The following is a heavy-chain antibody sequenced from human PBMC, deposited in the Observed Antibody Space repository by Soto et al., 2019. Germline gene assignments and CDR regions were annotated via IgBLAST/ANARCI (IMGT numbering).Heavy chain of an antibody. Sequence: PGGSLRLSCAASGFTVSSNYMSWVRQAPGKGLEWVSVIYSGGSTYYADSVKGRFTISRDNSKNTLYLQMNSLRAEDTAVYYCASKGDYGDYEAEYYYYYGMDVWGQGTTVTVSS. CDR1: GFTVSSNY. J-gene: IGHJ6*02. CDR3: ASKGDYGDYEAEYYYYYGMDV. D-gene: IGHD4-17*01. CDR2: IYSGGST. V-gene: IGHV3-53*01.